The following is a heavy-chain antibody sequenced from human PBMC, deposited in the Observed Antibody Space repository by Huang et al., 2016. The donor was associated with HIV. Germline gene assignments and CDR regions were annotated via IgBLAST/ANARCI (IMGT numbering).Heavy chain of an antibody. Sequence: LQLQESGPGLVKSSETLSLICTVSGGSISSSSYYWGWIRQPPGKGPEWSGSIYYSRNTYDHPPLKSRVTISVDTSKNQFSLKVNSVTAADTAVYYCARHGRVAGHYYNNMDVWGRGTTVTVSS. J-gene: IGHJ6*02. D-gene: IGHD6-19*01. CDR1: GGSISSSSYY. CDR2: IYYSRNT. CDR3: ARHGRVAGHYYNNMDV. V-gene: IGHV4-39*01.